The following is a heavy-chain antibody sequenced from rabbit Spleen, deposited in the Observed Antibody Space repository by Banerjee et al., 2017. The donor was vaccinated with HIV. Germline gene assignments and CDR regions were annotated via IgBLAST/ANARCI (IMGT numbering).Heavy chain of an antibody. J-gene: IGHJ4*01. Sequence: QEQLVESGGGLVQPGASLTLTCTASGFSFSSSYYMCWVRQAPGKGLEWIACIDVSTGNTHYASWVSGRFTISKTSSTTVTLQMTSLTAADTATYFCASDATNGGSFYVANLWGPGTLVTVS. D-gene: IGHD8-1*01. CDR2: IDVSTGNT. CDR3: ASDATNGGSFYVANL. CDR1: GFSFSSSYY. V-gene: IGHV1S45*01.